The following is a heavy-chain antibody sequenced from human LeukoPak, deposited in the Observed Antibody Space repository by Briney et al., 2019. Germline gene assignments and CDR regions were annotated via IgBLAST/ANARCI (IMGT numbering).Heavy chain of an antibody. J-gene: IGHJ6*02. D-gene: IGHD1-1*01. CDR1: GFTFSSYS. CDR3: ARANDNWNDKAYYYYGMDV. CDR2: ISSGSSYI. V-gene: IGHV3-21*01. Sequence: GGSLRLSCAASGFTFSSYSMNWVRQAPGKGLEWVSSISSGSSYINYADSVKGRFTISRDNAKNSLFLQMNSLRAEDTAVYYCARANDNWNDKAYYYYGMDVWGQGTTVTVSS.